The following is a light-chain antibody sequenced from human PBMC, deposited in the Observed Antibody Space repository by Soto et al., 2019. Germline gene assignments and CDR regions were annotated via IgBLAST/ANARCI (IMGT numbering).Light chain of an antibody. CDR3: QQSYSTPIT. CDR2: AAS. V-gene: IGKV1-39*01. J-gene: IGKJ4*01. CDR1: QSISNH. Sequence: DIQMTQSPSSLSASVGDRVTITCRASQSISNHLNWYQQKPGKAPKLLIYAASSLQSGVPSRFSGSGSGTDFTLTIGSLQPEDFAAYFCQQSYSTPITFGGGTKVEIK.